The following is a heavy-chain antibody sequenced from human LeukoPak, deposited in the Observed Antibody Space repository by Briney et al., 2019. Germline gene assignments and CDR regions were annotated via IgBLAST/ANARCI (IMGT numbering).Heavy chain of an antibody. CDR1: GFTFSSYA. CDR3: ARGGYCSGGSCYGQETFDY. Sequence: GGSLRLSCAASGFTFSSYAMHWVHQAPGKGLEWVAVISYDGSNKYYADSVKGRFTISRDNSKNTLYLQMNSLRAEDTAVYYCARGGYCSGGSCYGQETFDYWGQGTLVTVSS. V-gene: IGHV3-30*01. D-gene: IGHD2-15*01. J-gene: IGHJ4*02. CDR2: ISYDGSNK.